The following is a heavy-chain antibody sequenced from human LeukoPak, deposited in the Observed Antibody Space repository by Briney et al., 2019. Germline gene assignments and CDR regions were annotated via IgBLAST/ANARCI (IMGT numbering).Heavy chain of an antibody. D-gene: IGHD3-16*01. CDR1: GSTFSSYG. V-gene: IGHV3-33*01. Sequence: GRSLRLSCAASGSTFSSYGMHWVRQAPGKGLEWVAVIWYDGSNKYYADSVKGRFTISRDNSKNTLYLQMNSLRAEDTAVYYCARVGYYDSTAFDIWGQGTMVTVSS. CDR3: ARVGYYDSTAFDI. J-gene: IGHJ3*02. CDR2: IWYDGSNK.